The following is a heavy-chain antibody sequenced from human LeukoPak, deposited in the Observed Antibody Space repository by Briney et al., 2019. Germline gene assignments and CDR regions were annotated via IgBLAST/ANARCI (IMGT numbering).Heavy chain of an antibody. V-gene: IGHV3-23*01. J-gene: IGHJ4*02. CDR2: ISGSGGST. D-gene: IGHD3-10*01. Sequence: GGSLRLSCAASGFTFSSYAMSWVRQAPGKGLEWVSAISGSGGSTYYADSVKGRFTISRDNSKNTLYLQMSSLKTEDTALYYCTRGSLIDYWGQGTLVTVSS. CDR1: GFTFSSYA. CDR3: TRGSLIDY.